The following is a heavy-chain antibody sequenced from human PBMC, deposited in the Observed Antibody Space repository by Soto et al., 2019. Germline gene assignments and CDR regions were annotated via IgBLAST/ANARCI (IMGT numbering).Heavy chain of an antibody. V-gene: IGHV5-51*01. CDR1: GYNFNNYW. J-gene: IGHJ6*02. CDR3: ARHAYDFWSGHPNPRYYYGMDV. CDR2: IDPYDSNT. Sequence: RESLKISCKGSGYNFNNYWINWVRQMPGKGLERMGRIDPYDSNTRYSPSLQGQVTISVDKSISTAYLQWSSLKATDTAMYYCARHAYDFWSGHPNPRYYYGMDVWGQGTTVTVSS. D-gene: IGHD3-3*01.